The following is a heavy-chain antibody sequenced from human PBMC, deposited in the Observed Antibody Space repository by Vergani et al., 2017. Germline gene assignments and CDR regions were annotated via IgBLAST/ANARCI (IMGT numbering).Heavy chain of an antibody. D-gene: IGHD2-8*02. V-gene: IGHV5-51*01. CDR2: IYPGDSDT. Sequence: EVQLVQSGAEVKKPGESLTISCKGSGYSFTSYWIGWVRQMPGKGLEWMGIIYPGDSDTRYSPSFQGQVTISADKSISTAYLQWSSLKAADTAMYYCARVPRTTGDETYFDYWGQGTLVTVSS. J-gene: IGHJ4*02. CDR3: ARVPRTTGDETYFDY. CDR1: GYSFTSYW.